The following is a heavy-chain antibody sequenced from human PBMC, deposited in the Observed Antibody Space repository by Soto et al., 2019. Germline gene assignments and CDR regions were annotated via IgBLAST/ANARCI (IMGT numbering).Heavy chain of an antibody. J-gene: IGHJ4*02. CDR1: GVSINNYY. D-gene: IGHD3-22*01. CDR2: IYYSGST. CDR3: AVSTGSSQYYFDS. V-gene: IGHV4-59*03. Sequence: SETLSLTCTVSGVSINNYYWNWIRQPPGKGLEWIGNIYYSGSTNYNPSLKSRVTISIDTSKEEFSLNLNSVAAADTAVYYCAVSTGSSQYYFDSVGQGALVTVSS.